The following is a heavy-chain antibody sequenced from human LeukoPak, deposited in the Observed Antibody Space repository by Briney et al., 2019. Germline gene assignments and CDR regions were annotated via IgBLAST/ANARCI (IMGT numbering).Heavy chain of an antibody. J-gene: IGHJ6*02. Sequence: GGSLRLSCTASGFTFSGFGMHWVRQAPGKGLEWVAVVSYDGRDEYYADSVQGRFTISRDNSKNTLFLQMNSLRPEDTAVYYCAKGNWRQYYGSGTYSVGLDVWGQGTTVTVSS. CDR2: VSYDGRDE. CDR1: GFTFSGFG. V-gene: IGHV3-30*18. D-gene: IGHD3-10*01. CDR3: AKGNWRQYYGSGTYSVGLDV.